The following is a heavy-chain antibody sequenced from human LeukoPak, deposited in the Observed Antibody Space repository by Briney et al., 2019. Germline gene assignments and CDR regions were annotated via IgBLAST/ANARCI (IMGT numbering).Heavy chain of an antibody. Sequence: SETLSLTCTVSGGSISSRSYYWGWIRQPPGKGLEWIGSIYYSGSTYYNPSFKSRITVSVDTSKNQFSLKLRSVTAADTAVYYCARGHTIFGVVGDAFDIWGQGTMVTVSS. V-gene: IGHV4-39*07. D-gene: IGHD3-3*01. CDR1: GGSISSRSYY. CDR3: ARGHTIFGVVGDAFDI. CDR2: IYYSGST. J-gene: IGHJ3*02.